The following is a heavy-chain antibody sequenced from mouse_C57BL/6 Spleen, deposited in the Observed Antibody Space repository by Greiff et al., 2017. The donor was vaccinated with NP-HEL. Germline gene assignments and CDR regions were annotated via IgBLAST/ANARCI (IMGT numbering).Heavy chain of an antibody. J-gene: IGHJ1*03. Sequence: QVQLQQPGTELVKPGASVKLSCKASGYTFTSYWMHWVKQRPGQGLEWIGNINPSNGGTNYNEKFKSKATLTVDKSSSTAYMQLSSLTSEDSAVDYCARWGYGSYWYFDVWGTGTTVTVSS. D-gene: IGHD1-1*01. CDR3: ARWGYGSYWYFDV. CDR2: INPSNGGT. CDR1: GYTFTSYW. V-gene: IGHV1-53*01.